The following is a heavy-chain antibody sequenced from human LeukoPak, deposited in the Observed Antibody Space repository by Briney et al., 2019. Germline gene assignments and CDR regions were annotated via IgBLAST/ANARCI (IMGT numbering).Heavy chain of an antibody. CDR3: ASHYDFWSGYYFDY. J-gene: IGHJ4*02. CDR2: INHSGST. V-gene: IGHV4-34*01. CDR1: GGSFSGYY. D-gene: IGHD3-3*01. Sequence: PSETLSLTCAVYGGSFSGYYWRWIRQPPGKGLEWIGEINHSGSTNYNPSLKSRVTISVDTSKNQFSLKLSSVTAADTAVYYCASHYDFWSGYYFDYWGQGTLVTVSS.